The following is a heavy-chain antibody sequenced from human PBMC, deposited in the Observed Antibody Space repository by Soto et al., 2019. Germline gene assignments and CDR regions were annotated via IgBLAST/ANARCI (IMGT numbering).Heavy chain of an antibody. Sequence: PSETLSLTCVVSGHSISSGFYYWGWVRQPPGKGLEWIGSIYHTESTYYNPSLKSRVALSVDTSKNLLSLKLSSVTAADTAVYYCARSGYSYSARFFDYWGQGTRVTVSS. CDR2: IYHTEST. D-gene: IGHD5-18*01. V-gene: IGHV4-38-2*01. CDR1: GHSISSGFYY. J-gene: IGHJ4*02. CDR3: ARSGYSYSARFFDY.